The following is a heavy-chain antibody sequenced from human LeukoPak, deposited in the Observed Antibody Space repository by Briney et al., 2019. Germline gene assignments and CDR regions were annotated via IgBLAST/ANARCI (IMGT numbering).Heavy chain of an antibody. CDR2: IYYSGST. CDR3: ARLRIVGATYNWFDP. V-gene: IGHV4-39*01. CDR1: GGSISSSSYY. D-gene: IGHD1-26*01. Sequence: SETLSLTCTVSGGSISSSSYYWGWIRQPPGKGLAWIGSIYYSGSTYYNPSLKSRVTISVDTSKNQFSLKLSSVTAADTAVYYCARLRIVGATYNWFDPWGQGTLVTVSS. J-gene: IGHJ5*02.